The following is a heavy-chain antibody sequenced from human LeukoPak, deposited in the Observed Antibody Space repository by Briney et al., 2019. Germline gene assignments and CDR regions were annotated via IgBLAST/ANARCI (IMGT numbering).Heavy chain of an antibody. CDR1: GFTFSSYA. J-gene: IGHJ4*02. CDR3: ARDSGGMIVED. V-gene: IGHV4-34*01. D-gene: IGHD3-22*01. CDR2: INHSGST. Sequence: GSLRLSCAASGFTFSSYAMSWIRQPPGKGLEWIGEINHSGSTNYNPSLKSRVTISVDTSKNQFSLKLSSVTAADTAVYYCARDSGGMIVEDWGQGTLVTVSS.